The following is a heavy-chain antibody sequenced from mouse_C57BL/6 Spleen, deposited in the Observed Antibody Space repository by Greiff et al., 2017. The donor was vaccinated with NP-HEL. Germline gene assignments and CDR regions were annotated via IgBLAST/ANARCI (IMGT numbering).Heavy chain of an antibody. V-gene: IGHV1-26*01. CDR3: AREQLRRRYYYAMDY. CDR1: GYTFTDYY. CDR2: INPNNGGT. J-gene: IGHJ4*01. Sequence: EVQLQQSGPELVKPGASVKISCKASGYTFTDYYMNWVKQSHGKSLEWIGDINPNNGGTRYNQKFKGKATLTVDKSSSTAYMELRSLTSEDSAVYYCAREQLRRRYYYAMDYWGQGTSVTVSS. D-gene: IGHD2-4*01.